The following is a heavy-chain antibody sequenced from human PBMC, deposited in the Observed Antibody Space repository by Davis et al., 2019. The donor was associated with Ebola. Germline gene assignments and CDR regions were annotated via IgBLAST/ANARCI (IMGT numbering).Heavy chain of an antibody. CDR3: ARQGSYGYGIAFDY. V-gene: IGHV4-39*01. CDR2: IYYSGST. CDR1: GGSIRSSSYY. J-gene: IGHJ4*02. D-gene: IGHD5-18*01. Sequence: MPSDTLSLTCTVLGGSIRSSSYYWGRIRQPPVKGPEWLGSIYYSGSTYYNRSLKSRVTISVDTSKNQFSLKLSSVTAADTAVYYCARQGSYGYGIAFDYWGQGTLVTVSS.